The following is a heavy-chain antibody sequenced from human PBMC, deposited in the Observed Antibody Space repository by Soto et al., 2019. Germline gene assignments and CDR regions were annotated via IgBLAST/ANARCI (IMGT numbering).Heavy chain of an antibody. D-gene: IGHD3-22*01. CDR1: GGSILDSTYY. CDR3: ARQASGYYYGWFDP. Sequence: QLLLQESGPGLVKPSETLSLTCTVSGGSILDSTYYWAWIRQSPGKGLEWIGTIFYSGGTFYTPSLKSRVTMSGDTSSNQFSLKLSSVTAADTAVYYCARQASGYYYGWFDPWGQGTLVTVSS. CDR2: IFYSGGT. J-gene: IGHJ5*02. V-gene: IGHV4-39*01.